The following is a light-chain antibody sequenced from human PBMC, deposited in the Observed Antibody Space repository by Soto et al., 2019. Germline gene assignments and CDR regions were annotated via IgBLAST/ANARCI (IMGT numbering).Light chain of an antibody. V-gene: IGKV3-20*01. J-gene: IGKJ2*01. Sequence: ELVLTQSPGTLSLSPGERATLSCRASQSVGNNYLAWYQQKPGQAPRLLIYGASSRASDIPGRFSGSGSATDFTLTISILEPEDVAVYYCQQYGSSPPYTFGQGTKLEIK. CDR1: QSVGNNY. CDR2: GAS. CDR3: QQYGSSPPYT.